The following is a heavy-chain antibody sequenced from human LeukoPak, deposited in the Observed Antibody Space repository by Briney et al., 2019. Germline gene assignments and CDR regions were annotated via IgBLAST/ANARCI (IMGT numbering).Heavy chain of an antibody. CDR1: GGSISSSSYY. D-gene: IGHD6-13*01. CDR2: IYYSGST. Sequence: SEILSLTCTVSGGSISSSSYYWGWIRQPPGKGLEWIGSIYYSGSTYYNPSLKSRVAMSADTSKNQFSLKLSSVTAADTAVYYCARAAAAGTPPLYYYYYMDVWGKGTTVTVSS. J-gene: IGHJ6*03. CDR3: ARAAAAGTPPLYYYYYMDV. V-gene: IGHV4-39*07.